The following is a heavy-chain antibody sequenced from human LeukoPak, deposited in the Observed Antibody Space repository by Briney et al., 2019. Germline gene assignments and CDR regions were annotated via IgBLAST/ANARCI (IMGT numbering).Heavy chain of an antibody. CDR2: INQDGSDK. CDR1: GFTFTSYW. D-gene: IGHD5-12*01. V-gene: IGHV3-7*01. J-gene: IGHJ4*02. CDR3: ARLNVDIVATTSYFFDY. Sequence: PGGSLRLSCAASGFTFTSYWMIWVRQAPGKGLERVADINQDGSDKYYVDSVKGRFTISRDNAKNSLYLQMNSLRAEDTAVYYCARLNVDIVATTSYFFDYWGQGSLVTVSS.